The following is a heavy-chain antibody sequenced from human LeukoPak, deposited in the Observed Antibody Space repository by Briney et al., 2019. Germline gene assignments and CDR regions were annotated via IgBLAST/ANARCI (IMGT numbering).Heavy chain of an antibody. J-gene: IGHJ4*02. Sequence: SDTLSPMCPVYSGSVSSSYWGWLRLPAGEGLGWLGCPFTTGPNSYQPSLKSRVTMSVDTSKNQFSLKLSSVTAADTAVYYCARGFYYYDTSGRGFYFDYWGQGTLVTVSS. CDR3: ARGFYYYDTSGRGFYFDY. V-gene: IGHV4-59*10. CDR1: SGSVSSSY. D-gene: IGHD3-22*01. CDR2: PFTTGPN.